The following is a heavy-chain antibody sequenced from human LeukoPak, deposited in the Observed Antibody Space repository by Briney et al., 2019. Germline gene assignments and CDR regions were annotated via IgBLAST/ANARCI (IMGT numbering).Heavy chain of an antibody. V-gene: IGHV1-18*04. D-gene: IGHD1-26*01. CDR2: ISAYNGNT. CDR1: GYTFTSYY. Sequence: ASVKVSCKASGYTFTSYYMHWVRQAPGQGLEWMGWISAYNGNTNYAQKLQGRVTMTTDTSTSTAYMELRSLRSDDTAVYYCARVTRKSMGVDYWGQGTLVTVSS. CDR3: ARVTRKSMGVDY. J-gene: IGHJ4*02.